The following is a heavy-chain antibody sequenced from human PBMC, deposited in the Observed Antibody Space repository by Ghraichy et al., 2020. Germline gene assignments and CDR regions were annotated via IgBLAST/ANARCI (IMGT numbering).Heavy chain of an antibody. CDR1: GFTFTSSA. J-gene: IGHJ6*02. CDR2: IVVGSGNT. Sequence: SVKVSCKASGFTFTSSAVQWVRQARGQRLEWIGWIVVGSGNTNYAQKFQERVTITRDMSTSTAYMELSSLRSEDTAVYYCAAGERSSRWYYYYGMDVWGQGILVTVSS. V-gene: IGHV1-58*01. D-gene: IGHD2-21*01. CDR3: AAGERSSRWYYYYGMDV.